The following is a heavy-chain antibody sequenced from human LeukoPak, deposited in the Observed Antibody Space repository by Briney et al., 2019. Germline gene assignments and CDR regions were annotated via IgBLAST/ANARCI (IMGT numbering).Heavy chain of an antibody. CDR3: ARGISSAFDY. Sequence: GGSLRLSCAASGFTFSSSAMSWVRQAPGKGLEWVSTIGTSAGTTYYADSVKGRFTISRDDSKNTLYLQMDSLRAEDAALYYCARGISSAFDYWGQGTLVTVSS. V-gene: IGHV3-23*01. D-gene: IGHD3-3*02. J-gene: IGHJ4*02. CDR2: IGTSAGTT. CDR1: GFTFSSSA.